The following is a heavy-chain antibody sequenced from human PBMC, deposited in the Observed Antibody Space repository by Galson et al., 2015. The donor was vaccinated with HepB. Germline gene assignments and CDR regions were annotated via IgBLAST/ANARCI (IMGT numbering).Heavy chain of an antibody. CDR2: IFYSGNT. CDR1: DGSISSSRYY. V-gene: IGHV4-39*01. D-gene: IGHD5-18*01. J-gene: IGHJ4*02. Sequence: LSLTCTVSDGSISSSRYYWGWIRQPPGKGLEWIGHIFYSGNTYYTPSLRGRVTISLDTSKNQCSLKLPSVTAADTAFYYCARHFMGVDTAMVIDYWGQGTLVTVSS. CDR3: ARHFMGVDTAMVIDY.